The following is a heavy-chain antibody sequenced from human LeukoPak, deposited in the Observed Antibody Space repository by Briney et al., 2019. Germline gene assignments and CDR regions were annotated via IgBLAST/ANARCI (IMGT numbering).Heavy chain of an antibody. CDR1: GFSFTMYG. Sequence: QPGRPLRLSCAASGFSFTMYGIHWVRQAPGKGLEWVAVISTDGNNEYYANSVKGRFTISRDNSKNTVYLQMTSLRTEDTAVYYCAKAQTGWAPGFVRAPLDNWGQGTLFPASS. CDR3: AKAQTGWAPGFVRAPLDN. J-gene: IGHJ4*02. V-gene: IGHV3-30*18. CDR2: ISTDGNNE. D-gene: IGHD1-14*01.